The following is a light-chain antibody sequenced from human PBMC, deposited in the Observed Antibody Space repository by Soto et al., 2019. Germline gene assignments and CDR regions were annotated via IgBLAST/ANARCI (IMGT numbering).Light chain of an antibody. CDR2: NNN. CDR3: AAWDDSLDGPI. CDR1: GSNIGSNS. V-gene: IGLV1-44*01. J-gene: IGLJ1*01. Sequence: QSVLTQPPSASGTPGQRVTISCSGSGSNIGSNSVNWYQQLPGTAPKLLIYNNNQRPSGVPDRFSGSKSGTSASLAISGLQSEDESDYYCAAWDDSLDGPIFGTGTKVTVL.